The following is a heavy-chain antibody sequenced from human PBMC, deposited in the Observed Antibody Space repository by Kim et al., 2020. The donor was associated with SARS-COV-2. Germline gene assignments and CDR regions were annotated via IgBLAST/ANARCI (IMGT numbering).Heavy chain of an antibody. V-gene: IGHV1-2*06. CDR1: GYTFTGYY. Sequence: ASVKVSCKASGYTFTGYYMHWVRQAPGQGLEWMGRNNPNSGGTNYAQKFQGRVTMTRDTSISTAYMELSRLRSDDTAVYYCATRGTIAAAGTFVDYWGQGTLVTVAS. CDR2: NNPNSGGT. D-gene: IGHD6-13*01. J-gene: IGHJ4*02. CDR3: ATRGTIAAAGTFVDY.